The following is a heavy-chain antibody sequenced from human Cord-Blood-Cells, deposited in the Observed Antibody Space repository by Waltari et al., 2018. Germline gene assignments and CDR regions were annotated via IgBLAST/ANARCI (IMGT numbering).Heavy chain of an antibody. CDR3: ARCSGYDTTSFDY. D-gene: IGHD3-9*01. Sequence: QVQLAPSGAEVNKAGASVKVYLKACGYTCNGYDMHWVGTAPGQGLEWRGRSNPNSGGTNYAQKFQGWVTRTRDTSVSTAYMDLSRLRSDDTAVYYCARCSGYDTTSFDYWGQGTLVTVSS. J-gene: IGHJ4*02. CDR2: SNPNSGGT. V-gene: IGHV1-2*04. CDR1: GYTCNGYD.